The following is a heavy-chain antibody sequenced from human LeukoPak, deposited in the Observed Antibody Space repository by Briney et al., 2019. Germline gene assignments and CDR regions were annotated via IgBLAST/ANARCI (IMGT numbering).Heavy chain of an antibody. Sequence: HSGGSLRLSCAASEFSVGSNYMTWVRQAPGKGLEWVSLIYSGGSTYYADSVKGRFTISRDNSKNTLYLQMTSLRAEDTALYYCAKDFRAKYGSGAYGWFDPWGQGTLVTVSS. CDR2: IYSGGST. D-gene: IGHD3-10*01. CDR1: EFSVGSNY. V-gene: IGHV3-66*01. CDR3: AKDFRAKYGSGAYGWFDP. J-gene: IGHJ5*02.